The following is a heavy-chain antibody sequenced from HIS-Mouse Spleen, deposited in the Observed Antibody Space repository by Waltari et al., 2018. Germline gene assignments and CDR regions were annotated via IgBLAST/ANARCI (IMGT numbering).Heavy chain of an antibody. Sequence: QLQLQESGPGLVKPSETLSLTCTVPGGSISSSSYSWGRIRQPPGKGLEWIGSIYYSGSTYYNPSLKSRVTISVDTSKNQFSLKLSSVTAADTAVYYCAREIPYSSSWYDWYFDLWGRGTLVTVSS. CDR2: IYYSGST. V-gene: IGHV4-39*07. J-gene: IGHJ2*01. D-gene: IGHD6-13*01. CDR3: AREIPYSSSWYDWYFDL. CDR1: GGSISSSSYS.